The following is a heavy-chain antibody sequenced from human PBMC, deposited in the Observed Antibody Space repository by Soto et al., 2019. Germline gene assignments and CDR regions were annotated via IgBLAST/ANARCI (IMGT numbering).Heavy chain of an antibody. CDR1: GGTFSSYA. CDR2: IIPIFGTA. J-gene: IGHJ3*02. Sequence: QVQLVQSGAEVKKPGSSVKVSCKASGGTFSSYAISWVRQAPGQGLEWMGGIIPIFGTANYAQKFQGRVTITADKSTSTAYMELSSLRSEDTAVYYCASNCITMVRGGTQEIEGAFDIWGQGTMVTVSS. V-gene: IGHV1-69*06. CDR3: ASNCITMVRGGTQEIEGAFDI. D-gene: IGHD3-10*01.